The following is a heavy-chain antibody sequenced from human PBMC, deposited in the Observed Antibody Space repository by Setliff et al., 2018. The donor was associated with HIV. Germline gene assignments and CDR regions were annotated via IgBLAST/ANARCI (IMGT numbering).Heavy chain of an antibody. V-gene: IGHV3-30*07. CDR3: ARVQYYSFWSGYFDIYGMDV. D-gene: IGHD3-3*01. CDR2: MSYDGNNK. CDR1: GFIVSSYA. J-gene: IGHJ6*02. Sequence: PGGSLRLSCAASGFIVSSYAMHWVRQAPGKGLEWVAVMSYDGNNKYYADSVKGRFTISRDNSKNTLFLQMNSLRVEDTAVYYCARVQYYSFWSGYFDIYGMDVWGQGTTVTVS.